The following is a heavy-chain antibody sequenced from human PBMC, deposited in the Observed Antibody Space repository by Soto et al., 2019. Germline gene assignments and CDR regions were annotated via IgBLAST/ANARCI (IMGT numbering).Heavy chain of an antibody. CDR2: IYSSGSA. CDR1: NGSIGGYY. CDR3: ARVGPVTQNPYDYGLYV. Sequence: QVQLQESGPGRVKPFETLCLMCTVSNGSIGGYYWSWIRQPAGKGLEWLGRIYSSGSATYSPYLRGRLTMSVDVSKTQFSLKMSTITAADTAIYDCARVGPVTQNPYDYGLYVWGRGTTVTVSS. J-gene: IGHJ6*01. V-gene: IGHV4-4*07. D-gene: IGHD3-10*01.